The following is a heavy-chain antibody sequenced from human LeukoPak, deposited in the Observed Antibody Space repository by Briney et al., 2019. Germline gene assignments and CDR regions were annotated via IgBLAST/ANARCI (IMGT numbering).Heavy chain of an antibody. CDR1: GYSFTTYW. V-gene: IGHV5-51*01. D-gene: IGHD6-19*01. CDR2: IYPGDSDT. J-gene: IGHJ4*02. Sequence: GESLKISCEGSGYSFTTYWIGWVRQMPGKGLEWMGIIYPGDSDTRYSPSSQGQVTISADRSISTAYLQWSSLRASDTAMYYCARPTRGWSSFDYWGQGTLVTVSS. CDR3: ARPTRGWSSFDY.